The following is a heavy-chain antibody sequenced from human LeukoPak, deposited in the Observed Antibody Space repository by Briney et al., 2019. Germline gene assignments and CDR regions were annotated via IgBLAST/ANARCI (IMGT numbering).Heavy chain of an antibody. V-gene: IGHV3-48*01. D-gene: IGHD6-13*01. CDR1: GDTLSSYN. CDR3: AKDGSSWYFDYMDV. Sequence: TGGSLRLSCAASGDTLSSYNMNWVRQAPGKGLEWVSYTNSRSTVIYYADSVKGRFTISRDNSKNTLYLQMNSLRAEDTAVYYCAKDGSSWYFDYMDVWGKGTTVTVSS. CDR2: TNSRSTVI. J-gene: IGHJ6*03.